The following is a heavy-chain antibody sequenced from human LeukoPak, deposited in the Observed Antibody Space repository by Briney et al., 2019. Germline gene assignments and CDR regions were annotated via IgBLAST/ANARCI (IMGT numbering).Heavy chain of an antibody. V-gene: IGHV1-69*13. CDR3: ARDRNYREKWFDP. CDR1: GGTFSSYA. D-gene: IGHD4-11*01. J-gene: IGHJ5*02. CDR2: IIPIFGTA. Sequence: SVKVSCKASGGTFSSYAISWVRQAPGQGLEWMGGIIPIFGTANYAQKFQGRVTITADESTNTAYMELSSLRSEDTAVYYCARDRNYREKWFDPWGQGTLVTVSS.